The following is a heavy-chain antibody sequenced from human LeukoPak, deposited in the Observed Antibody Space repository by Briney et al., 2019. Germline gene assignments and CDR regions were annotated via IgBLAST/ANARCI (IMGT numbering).Heavy chain of an antibody. D-gene: IGHD6-19*01. CDR1: GFTFDDYA. Sequence: GRSLRLSCAASGFTFDDYAMHWVRQAPGKGLEWVPGISWNSGSIGYADSVKGRFTISRDNAKNSLYLQMNSLRAEDTALYYCAKDLGAVAGYYFDYWGQGTLVTVSS. CDR2: ISWNSGSI. CDR3: AKDLGAVAGYYFDY. V-gene: IGHV3-9*01. J-gene: IGHJ4*02.